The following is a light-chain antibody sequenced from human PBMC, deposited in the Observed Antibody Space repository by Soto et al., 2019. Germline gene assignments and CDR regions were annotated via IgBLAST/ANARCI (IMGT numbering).Light chain of an antibody. CDR1: QSLSSN. J-gene: IGKJ4*01. CDR2: GAS. CDR3: QQYNNWPPAT. V-gene: IGKV3-15*01. Sequence: EIVMTQSPATLSVSPGERATLSCRASQSLSSNLAWYQQKSGQAPRLLIYGASTRVTGIPARFSGSGSGTEFTLTISSLQSEDFAVYYCQQYNNWPPATFGGGTKVDIK.